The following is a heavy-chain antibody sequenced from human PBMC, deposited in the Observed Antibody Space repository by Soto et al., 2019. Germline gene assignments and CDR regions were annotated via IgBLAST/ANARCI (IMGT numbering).Heavy chain of an antibody. CDR3: AIDHSFYCISACCLKALSYYYYGMDV. V-gene: IGHV1-18*01. CDR1: GYTFTSYG. Sequence: ASVKVSCKASGYTFTSYGISWVRQAPGQGLEWMGWISACNGNTNYAQKLQGRVTMTTDTSTSTAYMELRSLRSDDTAVYYCAIDHSFYCISACCLKALSYYYYGMDVWGQGTTVTVSS. CDR2: ISACNGNT. D-gene: IGHD2-2*01. J-gene: IGHJ6*02.